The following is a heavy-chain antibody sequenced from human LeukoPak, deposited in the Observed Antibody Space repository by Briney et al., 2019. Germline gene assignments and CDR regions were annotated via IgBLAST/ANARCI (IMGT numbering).Heavy chain of an antibody. J-gene: IGHJ4*02. CDR2: ISYDGSDK. CDR1: GFTFSSYG. D-gene: IGHD1-1*01. Sequence: GGSLRLSCAASGFTFSSYGMHWVRQAPGRGLEWVAVISYDGSDKYYADSVKGRLTISRDSSKNTLYLRMSSLRVEDTAVYYCAKDQRMYNYAPFDYWGQGTLVTVSS. V-gene: IGHV3-30*18. CDR3: AKDQRMYNYAPFDY.